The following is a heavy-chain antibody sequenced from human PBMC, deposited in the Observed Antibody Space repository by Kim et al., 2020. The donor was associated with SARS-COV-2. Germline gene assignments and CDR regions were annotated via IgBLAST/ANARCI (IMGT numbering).Heavy chain of an antibody. V-gene: IGHV4-4*02. Sequence: PSLRSRVTMSVDKSRNQFSLKVTSVTAADTAVYYCARTLGYCSGGSCYFDSWGQGSLVTVSS. CDR3: ARTLGYCSGGSCYFDS. J-gene: IGHJ4*02. D-gene: IGHD2-15*01.